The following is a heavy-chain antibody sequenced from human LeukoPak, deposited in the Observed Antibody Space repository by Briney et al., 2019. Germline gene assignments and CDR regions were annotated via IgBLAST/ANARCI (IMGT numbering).Heavy chain of an antibody. CDR2: IYYSGST. D-gene: IGHD4-17*01. CDR1: GGSISSSSYY. J-gene: IGHJ2*01. CDR3: ASYTDDGDAYWYFDL. V-gene: IGHV4-39*01. Sequence: KTSETLSLTCTVSGGSISSSSYYWGWIRQPPGKGLEWIGSIYYSGSTYYNPSLKSRVTISVDTSKNQFSLKLSSVTAADTAVYYCASYTDDGDAYWYFDLWGRGTLVTVSS.